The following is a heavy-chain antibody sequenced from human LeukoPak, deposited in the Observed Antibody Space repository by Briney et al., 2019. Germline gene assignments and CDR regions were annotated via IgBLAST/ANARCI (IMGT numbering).Heavy chain of an antibody. CDR2: ISWISSSI. CDR3: AKDILTGDYYYGMDV. J-gene: IGHJ6*02. D-gene: IGHD3-9*01. V-gene: IGHV3-9*01. CDR1: GITFDDYT. Sequence: GRSVRLSCAATGITFDDYTIPRVRAAPGQSLKRVLGISWISSSIGYADSVKGRFTIPRDNAKNSLYLQMNSLRAEDTALYYCAKDILTGDYYYGMDVWGQGTTVTVSS.